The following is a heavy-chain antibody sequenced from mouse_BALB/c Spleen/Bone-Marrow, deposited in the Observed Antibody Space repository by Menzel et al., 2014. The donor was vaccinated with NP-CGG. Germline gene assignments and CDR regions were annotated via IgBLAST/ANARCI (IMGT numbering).Heavy chain of an antibody. V-gene: IGHV1-4*02. CDR1: GYIFTSYT. J-gene: IGHJ2*01. CDR3: AREGTYYAYFDY. CDR2: INPSIGYT. Sequence: VQRVESAAELARPGASVKLSCKASGYIFTSYTIQWIKQRPGQGLEWIGYINPSIGYTEYNQKFKDKTTLTADTSSSTTYVQLSSLTSEDSAVYYCAREGTYYAYFDYWGQGTTLTVSS. D-gene: IGHD1-1*01.